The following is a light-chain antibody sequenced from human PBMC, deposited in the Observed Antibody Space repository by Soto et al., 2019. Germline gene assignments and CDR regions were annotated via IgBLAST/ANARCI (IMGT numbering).Light chain of an antibody. CDR2: AAS. CDR3: QQYFGSLYT. CDR1: QSISSPY. Sequence: SVLTQSPGTLSLSPGEGATLSCRTSQSISSPYFAWYQQRPGQAPRLLIYAASSRATGIPDRFSGSGSGTDFTLTISRLEPEDFAVYYCQQYFGSLYTFGQGTKLEI. V-gene: IGKV3-20*01. J-gene: IGKJ2*01.